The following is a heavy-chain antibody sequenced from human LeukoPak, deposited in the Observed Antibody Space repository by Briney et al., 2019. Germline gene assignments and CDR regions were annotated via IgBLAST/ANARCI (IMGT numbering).Heavy chain of an antibody. CDR1: GFTVSSNY. J-gene: IGHJ4*02. V-gene: IGHV3-53*01. CDR2: IYSGGST. D-gene: IGHD3-3*01. Sequence: AGGSLRLSCAAFGFTVSSNYMSWVRQAPGKGLEWVSVIYSGGSTYYADSVKGRFTISRDNSKNTLYLQMNSLRAEDTAVYYCARGPNYDFWSGPDYWGQGTLVTVSS. CDR3: ARGPNYDFWSGPDY.